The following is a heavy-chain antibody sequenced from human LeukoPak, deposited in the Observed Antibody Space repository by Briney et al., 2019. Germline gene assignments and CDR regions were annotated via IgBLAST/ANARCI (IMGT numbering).Heavy chain of an antibody. J-gene: IGHJ4*02. CDR3: ARVSGFGDPFDY. CDR2: IYTSGST. CDR1: GGSISSGSYY. Sequence: SQTLSLTCTVSGGSISSGSYYWSWIRQPAGKGLEWIGRIYTSGSTNYNPSLKSRVTISVDRSKNQFSLKLTSVTAADTAVYYCARVSGFGDPFDYWGQGTLVTVSS. V-gene: IGHV4-61*02. D-gene: IGHD3-10*01.